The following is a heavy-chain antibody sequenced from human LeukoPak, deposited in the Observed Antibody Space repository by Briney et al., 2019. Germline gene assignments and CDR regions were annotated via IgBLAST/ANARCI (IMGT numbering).Heavy chain of an antibody. D-gene: IGHD6-13*01. J-gene: IGHJ6*02. V-gene: IGHV1-3*01. Sequence: ASVKVSCKTSGYSFTSYMIHWVRQAPGQGLEWMGWITPANGHTKYSQKFQGRLTFTRDTSASTAYMALSSLGSDDTAVYYCAGDSAGGAPKGMDVWGQGTMVTVSS. CDR1: GYSFTSYM. CDR3: AGDSAGGAPKGMDV. CDR2: ITPANGHT.